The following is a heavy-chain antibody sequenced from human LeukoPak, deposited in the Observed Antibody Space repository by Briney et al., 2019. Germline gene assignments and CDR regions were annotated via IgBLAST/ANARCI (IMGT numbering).Heavy chain of an antibody. CDR2: IYYSGST. CDR1: GGSISSSSYY. V-gene: IGHV4-39*07. Sequence: PSETLSLTCTVSGGSISSSSYYWGWIRQPPGKGLEWIGSIYYSGSTYYNPSLKSRVTISVDTSKNQFSLKLSSVTAADTAVYYCARDHGGFLELSQRGNYYMDVWGKGTTVTVSS. D-gene: IGHD3-3*01. J-gene: IGHJ6*03. CDR3: ARDHGGFLELSQRGNYYMDV.